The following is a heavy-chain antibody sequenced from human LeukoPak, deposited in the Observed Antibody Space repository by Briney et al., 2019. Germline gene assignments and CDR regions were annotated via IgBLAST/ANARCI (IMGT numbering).Heavy chain of an antibody. CDR3: AREFTSAYSGSSRGL. CDR2: IYSGGST. Sequence: GGSLRLSCAASGFTVSSNYMSWVRQAPGKGLEWVSVIYSGGSTYYADSVKGRFTISRDNSKNTLYLQMNSLRAEDTAVYYCAREFTSAYSGSSRGLWGQGTLVTVSS. V-gene: IGHV3-66*01. D-gene: IGHD1-26*01. J-gene: IGHJ4*02. CDR1: GFTVSSNY.